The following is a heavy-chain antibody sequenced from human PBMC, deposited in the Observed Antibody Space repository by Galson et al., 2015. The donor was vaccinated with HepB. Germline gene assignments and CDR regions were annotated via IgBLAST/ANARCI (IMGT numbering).Heavy chain of an antibody. CDR2: FDPEDGDA. D-gene: IGHD6-13*01. CDR3: ATDKRLAGLYANSWSYYGMDV. V-gene: IGHV1-24*01. CDR1: GYTLTELS. J-gene: IGHJ6*02. Sequence: SVTVSCKVSGYTLTELSIHWVRQAPAKGLEWMGGFDPEDGDAIYAQKFQGRVTMTEDTSTDTAHMELSSLRSEDTAVYYCATDKRLAGLYANSWSYYGMDVWGQGTTVTVSS.